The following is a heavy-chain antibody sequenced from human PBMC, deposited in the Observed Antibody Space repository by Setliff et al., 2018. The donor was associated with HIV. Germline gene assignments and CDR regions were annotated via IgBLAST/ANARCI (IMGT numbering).Heavy chain of an antibody. D-gene: IGHD3-3*01. J-gene: IGHJ4*02. CDR2: ISSSSRSK. CDR3: ARDVSWRVRTYIDY. CDR1: GYSISSGYY. V-gene: IGHV3-11*06. Sequence: PSETLSLTCAVSGYSISSGYYWGWIRQPPGKGLEWVSSISSSSRSKYYADSVKGRFTISRDNAKNSLYLQMNSLTAEDTAVYYCARDVSWRVRTYIDYWGQGALVTVPQ.